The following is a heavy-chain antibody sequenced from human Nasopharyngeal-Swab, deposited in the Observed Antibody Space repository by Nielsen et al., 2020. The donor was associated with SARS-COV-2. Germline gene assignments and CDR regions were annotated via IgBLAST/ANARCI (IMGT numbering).Heavy chain of an antibody. D-gene: IGHD4-17*01. Sequence: SETLSLTCTVSGGSISSYYWSWIRQPPGKGLEGIGYIYYSGSTNYNPSLKSRVTISVDTSKNQFSLKLSSVTAADTAVYYCAREPSYGDYFDYWGQGTLVTVSS. CDR1: GGSISSYY. CDR3: AREPSYGDYFDY. V-gene: IGHV4-59*13. J-gene: IGHJ4*02. CDR2: IYYSGST.